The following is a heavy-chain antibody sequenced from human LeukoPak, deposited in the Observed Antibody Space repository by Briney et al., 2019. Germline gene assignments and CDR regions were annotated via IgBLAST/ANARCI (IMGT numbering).Heavy chain of an antibody. V-gene: IGHV3-48*03. CDR1: GFTFSSYE. CDR3: AGDRGSSWSDYYYYYGMDV. D-gene: IGHD6-13*01. J-gene: IGHJ6*02. Sequence: QAGGSLRLSCAASGFTFSSYEMNWVRQAPGKGLEWVSYISSSGSTIYYADSVKGRFTISRDNAKNSLYLQMNSLRAEDTAVYYCAGDRGSSWSDYYYYYGMDVWGQGTTVTVSS. CDR2: ISSSGSTI.